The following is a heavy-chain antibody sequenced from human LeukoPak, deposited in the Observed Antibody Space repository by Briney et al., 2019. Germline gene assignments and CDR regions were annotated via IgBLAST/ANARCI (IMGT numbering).Heavy chain of an antibody. CDR2: IYTSGST. D-gene: IGHD2-21*02. CDR3: AREGLHVVVTAIHYYYYGMDV. CDR1: GGSISSYY. Sequence: SETLSLTCTVSGGSISSYYWSWIRQPAGKGLEWIGRIYTSGSTNYNPSLKSRVTMSVDTSKNQFSLKLSSVTVADTAVYYCAREGLHVVVTAIHYYYYGMDVWGQGTTVTVSS. J-gene: IGHJ6*02. V-gene: IGHV4-4*07.